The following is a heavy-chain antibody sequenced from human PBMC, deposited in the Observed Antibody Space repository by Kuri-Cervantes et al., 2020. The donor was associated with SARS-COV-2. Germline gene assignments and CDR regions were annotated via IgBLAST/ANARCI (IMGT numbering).Heavy chain of an antibody. CDR3: ARKGGGVGATLYGMDV. D-gene: IGHD1-26*01. CDR2: IIPIFGTA. J-gene: IGHJ6*02. V-gene: IGHV1-69*13. Sequence: SVKVSCKASGYTFTSYGISWVRQAPGQGLEWMGGIIPIFGTANYAQKFQGRVTITADESTSTAYMELSSLRSEDTAVYYCARKGGGVGATLYGMDVWGQGTTVTVSS. CDR1: GYTFTSYG.